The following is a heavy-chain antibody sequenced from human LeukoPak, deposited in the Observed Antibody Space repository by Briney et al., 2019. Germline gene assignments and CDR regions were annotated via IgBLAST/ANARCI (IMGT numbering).Heavy chain of an antibody. CDR3: ARHVDTAVVLYFDY. V-gene: IGHV4-59*01. Sequence: PSETLSLTCTVSGGSISSYYWSWIRQPPGKGLEWIGYIYYIGRTNYNPSLKSRVTISVDTSKNQFSLMLTSVTAADTAVYCCARHVDTAVVLYFDYWGHGALVTVSS. D-gene: IGHD5-18*01. CDR1: GGSISSYY. CDR2: IYYIGRT. J-gene: IGHJ4*01.